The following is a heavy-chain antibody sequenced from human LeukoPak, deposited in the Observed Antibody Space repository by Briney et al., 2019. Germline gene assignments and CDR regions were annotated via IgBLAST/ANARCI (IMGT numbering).Heavy chain of an antibody. D-gene: IGHD6-13*01. J-gene: IGHJ6*02. CDR1: GGSISSYY. V-gene: IGHV4-59*01. CDR2: IYYSGST. CDR3: ARSSSSWYYYGMDV. Sequence: PSETLSLTCTVSGGSISSYYWSWIRQPPGKGLEWIGYIYYSGSTNYNPSLKSRVTISVDTSKNQFSPKLSSVTAADTAVYYCARSSSSWYYYGMDVWGQGTTVTVSS.